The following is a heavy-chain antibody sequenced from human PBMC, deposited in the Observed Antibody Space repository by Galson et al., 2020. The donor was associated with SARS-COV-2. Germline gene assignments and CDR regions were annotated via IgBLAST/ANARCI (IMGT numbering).Heavy chain of an antibody. D-gene: IGHD1-26*01. V-gene: IGHV3-30*04. CDR3: ARAHSGSYFSYFDY. CDR1: GFTFSSYA. CDR2: ISYDGSNK. Sequence: QAGGSLRLSCAASGFTFSSYAMHWVRQAPGKGLEWVAVISYDGSNKYYADSVKGRFTISRDNSKNTLYLQMNSLRAEDTAVYYCARAHSGSYFSYFDYWGQGTLVTVSS. J-gene: IGHJ4*02.